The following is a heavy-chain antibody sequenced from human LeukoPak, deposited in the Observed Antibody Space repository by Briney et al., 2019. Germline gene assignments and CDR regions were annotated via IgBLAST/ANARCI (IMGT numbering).Heavy chain of an antibody. V-gene: IGHV3-48*01. J-gene: IGHJ3*02. CDR2: ISRSGSII. CDR1: GFTFSTDS. Sequence: GGSLRLSCAASGFTFSTDSMNSVRQAPGKGLEWVSYISRSGSIIYYADSVKGRFTISRDNAKNSLYLQMNSLRAEDTAVYYCAREDSADAFDIWGQGTMVTVSS. D-gene: IGHD2-15*01. CDR3: AREDSADAFDI.